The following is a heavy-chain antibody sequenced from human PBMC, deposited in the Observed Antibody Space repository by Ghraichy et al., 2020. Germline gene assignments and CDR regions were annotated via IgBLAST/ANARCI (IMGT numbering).Heavy chain of an antibody. D-gene: IGHD2-2*01. CDR2: LNLDGSST. CDR3: VRDWYCTSTGCFYFDY. CDR1: GFTFPNYW. Sequence: GGSLRLSCAASGFTFPNYWMSRTRHVPGKGRERLANLNLDGSSTYYVDAVKGRFIISRDNAKNSVYLQMSTLSAEDTAIYYCVRDWYCTSTGCFYFDYWGQGTLVTVSS. V-gene: IGHV3-7*01. J-gene: IGHJ4*02.